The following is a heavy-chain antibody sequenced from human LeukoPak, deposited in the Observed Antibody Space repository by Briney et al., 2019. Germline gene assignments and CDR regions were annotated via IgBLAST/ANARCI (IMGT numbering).Heavy chain of an antibody. J-gene: IGHJ4*02. CDR2: ISGSGATT. CDR3: AKDLLDLSSDY. D-gene: IGHD3-16*02. V-gene: IGHV3-23*01. CDR1: GFTFSAYA. Sequence: GGSLRLSCAASGFTFSAYAMSWVRQAPGKGLDWVSTISGSGATTYYADSVKGRFTISRDNSKNTLYLQMNSLRAEDTAIYYCAKDLLDLSSDYWGQGILVTVSS.